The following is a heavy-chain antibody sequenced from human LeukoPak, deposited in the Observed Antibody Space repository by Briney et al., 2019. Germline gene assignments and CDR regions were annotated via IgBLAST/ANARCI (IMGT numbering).Heavy chain of an antibody. CDR2: ISGSGGST. V-gene: IGHV3-23*01. Sequence: QPGGSLRLSCAASGFTFSSYAMSWVRQAPGKGLEWVSAISGSGGSTYYADSVKGRFTISRDNSKNTLYLQMNSLRAEDTAVYYCANLGHSSSSRNWFDPWGQGTLVTVSS. J-gene: IGHJ5*02. D-gene: IGHD6-6*01. CDR1: GFTFSSYA. CDR3: ANLGHSSSSRNWFDP.